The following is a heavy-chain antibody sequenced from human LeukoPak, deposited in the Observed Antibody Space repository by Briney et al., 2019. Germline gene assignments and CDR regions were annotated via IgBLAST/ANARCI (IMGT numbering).Heavy chain of an antibody. Sequence: SETLSLTCSISGGPISSFYWSWIRQPAGKGLEWIGRISTRGNTDYNPSLKSRVTLSVDTSNNQFSLKLSSVTAADTAVYYCASDSFYDSGGYFYYWGQGTLVTVSS. V-gene: IGHV4-4*07. CDR3: ASDSFYDSGGYFYY. D-gene: IGHD3-22*01. CDR2: ISTRGNT. CDR1: GGPISSFY. J-gene: IGHJ4*02.